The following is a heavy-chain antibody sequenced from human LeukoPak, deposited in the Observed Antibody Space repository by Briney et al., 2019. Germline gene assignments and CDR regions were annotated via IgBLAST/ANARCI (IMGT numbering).Heavy chain of an antibody. J-gene: IGHJ4*02. Sequence: SETLSLTCTVSGGSISSGGYYWSWIRLHPGKGLEWIGYIYYSGSTYYNPSLKSRVTISVDTSKNQFSLKLSSVTAADTAVYYCARVVVVVAATGYFDYWGQGTLVTVSS. CDR3: ARVVVVVAATGYFDY. D-gene: IGHD2-15*01. CDR2: IYYSGST. V-gene: IGHV4-31*03. CDR1: GGSISSGGYY.